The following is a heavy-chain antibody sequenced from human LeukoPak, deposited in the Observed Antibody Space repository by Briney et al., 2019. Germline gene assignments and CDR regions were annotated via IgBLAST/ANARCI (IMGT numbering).Heavy chain of an antibody. CDR3: AKEGSFYYDSSGSLGY. CDR2: ISGSGGST. CDR1: GFTFTTYA. Sequence: GGSLRLSCAASGFTFTTYAMSWVRQAPGKGLEWVSAISGSGGSTYYADSVKGRFTISRDNSKNTLYLQMNSLRAEDTAVYYCAKEGSFYYDSSGSLGYWGQGTLVTVSS. V-gene: IGHV3-23*01. J-gene: IGHJ4*02. D-gene: IGHD3-22*01.